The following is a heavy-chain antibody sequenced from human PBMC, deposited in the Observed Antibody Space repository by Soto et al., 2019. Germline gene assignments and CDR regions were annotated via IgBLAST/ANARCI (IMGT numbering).Heavy chain of an antibody. V-gene: IGHV1-18*01. J-gene: IGHJ6*02. CDR2: ISAYNGNT. CDR3: AREGPAPYSYYGMDV. CDR1: GYSFTTYG. Sequence: QVQLVQSGGEVKKPGASVKVSCKTSGYSFTTYGISWVRQAPGQGLEWMGWISAYNGNTNYAQKLHGRVTMTTDTSTSTAYMELRSLRSDDTAVYYCAREGPAPYSYYGMDVWGQGSTVTVSS.